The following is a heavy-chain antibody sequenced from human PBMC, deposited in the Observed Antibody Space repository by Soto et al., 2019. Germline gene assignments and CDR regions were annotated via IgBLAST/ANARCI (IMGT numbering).Heavy chain of an antibody. CDR1: GFTFSSYA. CDR3: ARDIMVREQYYYYGMDV. D-gene: IGHD3-10*01. J-gene: IGHJ6*02. Sequence: GGSLRLSCAASGFTFSSYAMHWVRQAPGKGLEWVAVISYDGSNKYYADSVKGRFIISRDNSKNTLYLQMNSLRAEDTAVYYCARDIMVREQYYYYGMDVWGQGTTVTVSS. V-gene: IGHV3-30-3*01. CDR2: ISYDGSNK.